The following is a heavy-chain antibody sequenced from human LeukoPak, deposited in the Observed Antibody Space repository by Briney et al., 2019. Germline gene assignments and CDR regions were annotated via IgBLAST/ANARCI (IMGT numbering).Heavy chain of an antibody. CDR1: GFSFSSYG. J-gene: IGHJ6*03. V-gene: IGHV3-30*02. D-gene: IGHD1-1*01. Sequence: GGSLRLSCAASGFSFSSYGMHWVRQAPGKGLEWVAFIRYNVLSKYYADSVKGRFTISRDDSKNTLDLQMNSLRAEDTAVYYCAKGNDAPSTSWDYYYMGVWGKGTTVTVSS. CDR2: IRYNVLSK. CDR3: AKGNDAPSTSWDYYYMGV.